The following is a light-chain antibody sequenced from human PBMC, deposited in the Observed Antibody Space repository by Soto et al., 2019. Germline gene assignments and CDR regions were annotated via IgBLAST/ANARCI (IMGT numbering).Light chain of an antibody. Sequence: ILLTQSPSSLSASVGDRVTITCRASQDISTYLAWYQQKPGKAPNLLIYSASTLQSGVPSRFSGSGSGTDFTLAISSLQPGDFATYYCQQLDSYPLTFGGGTRVEI. CDR1: QDISTY. CDR2: SAS. CDR3: QQLDSYPLT. V-gene: IGKV1-9*01. J-gene: IGKJ4*01.